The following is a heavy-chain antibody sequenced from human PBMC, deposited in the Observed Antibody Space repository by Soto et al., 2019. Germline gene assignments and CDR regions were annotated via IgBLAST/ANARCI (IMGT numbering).Heavy chain of an antibody. CDR2: ISYDGSNK. CDR3: ASPGYSTSALAY. Sequence: PGGSLRLSCAASGFTFSTYAMHWVRQAPGKGLEWVAFISYDGSNKYYADSVKGRFTISRDNSKNTLYVQMDSLRPEDTALYPCASPGYSTSALAYWGQGTLVTVSP. V-gene: IGHV3-30-3*01. CDR1: GFTFSTYA. J-gene: IGHJ4*02. D-gene: IGHD2-2*01.